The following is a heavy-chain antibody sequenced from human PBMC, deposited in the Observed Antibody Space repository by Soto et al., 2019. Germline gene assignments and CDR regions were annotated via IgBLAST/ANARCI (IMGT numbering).Heavy chain of an antibody. CDR1: GGSISSSDW. CDR2: IYHSGST. D-gene: IGHD2-15*01. J-gene: IGHJ6*02. CDR3: ARMGYCSGGRCYPAYYGMDV. V-gene: IGHV4-4*02. Sequence: QVQLQESGPGLVKPSGTLSLTCAVSGGSISSSDWWSWVRQPPGTGLGWIGEIYHSGSTHYNPSLRGRVTISVDKSKSQFSLKLSSVTAADTAVYYCARMGYCSGGRCYPAYYGMDVWGQGTTVTVSS.